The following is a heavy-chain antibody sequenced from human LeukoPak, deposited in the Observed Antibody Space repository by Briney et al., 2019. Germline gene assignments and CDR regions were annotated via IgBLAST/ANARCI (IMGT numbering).Heavy chain of an antibody. Sequence: GGSLRLSCAASGFTVSSNYMSWVRQAPGKGQDWVSVIYSGGSTYYADSVKGRFTISRDNSKNTLYLQMNSLRAEDTAVYYCARDVYYYDSSGYYQLVDYWGQGTLVTVSS. D-gene: IGHD3-22*01. V-gene: IGHV3-53*01. CDR2: IYSGGST. J-gene: IGHJ4*02. CDR3: ARDVYYYDSSGYYQLVDY. CDR1: GFTVSSNY.